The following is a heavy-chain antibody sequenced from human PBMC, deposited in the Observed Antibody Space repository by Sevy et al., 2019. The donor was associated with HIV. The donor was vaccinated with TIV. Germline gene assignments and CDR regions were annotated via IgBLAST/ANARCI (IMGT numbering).Heavy chain of an antibody. CDR3: ARDQPSYGDYFFDY. CDR2: ISSSSSYI. V-gene: IGHV3-21*01. CDR1: GFTFSSYS. Sequence: GGSLRLSCAASGFTFSSYSMNWVRQAPGKGLEWVSSISSSSSYIYYADPVKGRFTISRDNAKNSLYLQMNSLRAEDTAVYYCARDQPSYGDYFFDYWGQGTLVTVSS. J-gene: IGHJ4*02. D-gene: IGHD4-17*01.